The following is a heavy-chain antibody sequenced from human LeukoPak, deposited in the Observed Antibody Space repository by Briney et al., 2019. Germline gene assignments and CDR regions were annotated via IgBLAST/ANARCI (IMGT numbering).Heavy chain of an antibody. CDR2: ITTSDGNT. V-gene: IGHV3-23*01. CDR3: ARGRPHGNDY. Sequence: GGSLRLSCAASGFTFSSYTMSWVRQAPGKGLEWVSTITTSDGNTYYADSVKGRFTVSRDNAKNTLYLQMSSLRVEDTAVYYCARGRPHGNDYWGQGTLVTVSS. D-gene: IGHD4-23*01. CDR1: GFTFSSYT. J-gene: IGHJ4*02.